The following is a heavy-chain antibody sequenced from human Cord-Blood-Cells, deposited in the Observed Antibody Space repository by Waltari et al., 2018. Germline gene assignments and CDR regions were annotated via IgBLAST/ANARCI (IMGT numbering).Heavy chain of an antibody. V-gene: IGHV1-69*12. D-gene: IGHD5-12*01. CDR2: IIPCFGKA. J-gene: IGHJ3*02. Sequence: QVQLVQSGAEVKKPGSSVKVSCKASGGTFSSYAISWVRQAPGQGLEWMGGIIPCFGKANYAQKVQGRVTITADESTSTAYMELSSLRSEDTAVYYCAIGPGVATISPNAFDIWGQGTMVTVSS. CDR1: GGTFSSYA. CDR3: AIGPGVATISPNAFDI.